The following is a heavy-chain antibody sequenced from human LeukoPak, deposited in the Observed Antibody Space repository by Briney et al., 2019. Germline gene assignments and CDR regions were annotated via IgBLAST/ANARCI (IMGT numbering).Heavy chain of an antibody. Sequence: GRSLRLSCAASGITFDDYGMHWVRQAPGKGLEWASGISWNSGSIGYADSVEGRFTISRDNAKNSLYLQMNSLRAEDTALYYCAKDIGRIVGAPSGMDVWGQGTTVTVSS. CDR2: ISWNSGSI. CDR1: GITFDDYG. J-gene: IGHJ6*02. CDR3: AKDIGRIVGAPSGMDV. V-gene: IGHV3-9*01. D-gene: IGHD1-26*01.